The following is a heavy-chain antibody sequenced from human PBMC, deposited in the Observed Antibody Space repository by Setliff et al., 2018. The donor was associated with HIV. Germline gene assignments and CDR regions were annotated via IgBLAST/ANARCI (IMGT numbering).Heavy chain of an antibody. CDR3: ARGVIETDYDYVDIYYYNYMDV. D-gene: IGHD5-12*01. Sequence: ASVKVSCKASGYNFVGYGINWLRQAPGQGLEWMGWINTYNGNTKYGQKFQGSVTISVDTSKKHFSLRLTSVTAADTAVYFCARGVIETDYDYVDIYYYNYMDVWGKGTTVTV. V-gene: IGHV1-18*01. CDR1: GYNFVGYG. CDR2: INTYNGNT. J-gene: IGHJ6*03.